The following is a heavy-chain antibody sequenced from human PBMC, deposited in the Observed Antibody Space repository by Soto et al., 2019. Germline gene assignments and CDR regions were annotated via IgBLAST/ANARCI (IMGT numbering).Heavy chain of an antibody. V-gene: IGHV3-23*01. CDR2: ISGGGYST. CDR1: GITFSNYA. CDR3: AKGYSSSWVPYFDY. J-gene: IGHJ4*02. D-gene: IGHD6-13*01. Sequence: PGGSVRLSCAAPGITFSNYAMSWVRQAPGKGLEWVSAISGGGYSTYYADSVKGRFTISRDNSKNTLYLQMNSLRAEDTAVYYCAKGYSSSWVPYFDYWGQGTLVTVSS.